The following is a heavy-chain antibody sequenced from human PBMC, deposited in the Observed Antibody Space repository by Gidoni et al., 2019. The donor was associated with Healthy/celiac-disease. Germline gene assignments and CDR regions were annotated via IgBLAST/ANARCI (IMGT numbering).Heavy chain of an antibody. CDR1: GFSLSNARMG. J-gene: IGHJ5*02. Sequence: QVTLKESGPVLVKPTETLTLTCTVSGFSLSNARMGVSWICQPPGKALEWLAHIFSNDEKSYSTSLKSRLTISKDTSKSQVVLTMTNMDPVDTATYYCARIRGGYYDFWSGYYTGLGAVMRYWFDPWGQGTLVTVSS. CDR2: IFSNDEK. D-gene: IGHD3-3*01. CDR3: ARIRGGYYDFWSGYYTGLGAVMRYWFDP. V-gene: IGHV2-26*01.